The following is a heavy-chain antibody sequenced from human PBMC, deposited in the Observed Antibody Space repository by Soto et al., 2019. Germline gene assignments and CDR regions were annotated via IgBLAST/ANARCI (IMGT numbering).Heavy chain of an antibody. D-gene: IGHD2-15*01. CDR1: GYTFTGYY. CDR2: INPNSGGT. Sequence: QVQLVQSGAEVKKPGASVKVSCKASGYTFTGYYMHWVRQAPGQGLEWMGWINPNSGGTNYAQKFQGWVTMTRDTSISTAYMELSRLRSDDTAVYSCARSGDTNCSGGSCYCDYWGQGTLVTVSS. V-gene: IGHV1-2*04. J-gene: IGHJ4*02. CDR3: ARSGDTNCSGGSCYCDY.